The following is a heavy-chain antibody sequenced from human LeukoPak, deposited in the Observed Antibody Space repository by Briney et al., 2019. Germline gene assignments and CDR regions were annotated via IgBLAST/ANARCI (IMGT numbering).Heavy chain of an antibody. J-gene: IGHJ4*02. CDR3: VRWDH. Sequence: GGSLRLSCAPSGFTLSSYEMNWVRQAPGKGLEWVSYISSSVSTIYYADSLKGRFTISRDHAKSSLFLQMNSLRAEDTAVYYCVRWDHWGQGTLVTVSS. CDR1: GFTLSSYE. CDR2: ISSSVSTI. V-gene: IGHV3-48*03.